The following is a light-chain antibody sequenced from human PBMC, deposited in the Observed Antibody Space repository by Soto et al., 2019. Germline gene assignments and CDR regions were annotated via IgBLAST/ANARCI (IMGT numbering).Light chain of an antibody. Sequence: GGCIPIIRKRTSSDVGAYTYVSWYQQHPGKAPKLMIYDVSNRPSGVSNRFSGSKSGNTASLTISGLQAEDEADYYCTSYTSSSTPYVFGGGTKVTVL. CDR2: DVS. J-gene: IGLJ1*01. CDR1: SSDVGAYTY. CDR3: TSYTSSSTPYV. V-gene: IGLV2-14*04.